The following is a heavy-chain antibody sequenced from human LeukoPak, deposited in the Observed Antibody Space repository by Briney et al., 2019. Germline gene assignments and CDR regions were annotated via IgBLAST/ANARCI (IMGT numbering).Heavy chain of an antibody. Sequence: TSETLSLTCSVSGYSIRSGYYWAWIRQPPGKGLEWIGSIFHSGSTYYNPSLKSRVTISVDTSKNQFSLKLRSVTAADTAVYYCARGSVLRYFDWGIYWGQGTLVTVSS. CDR3: ARGSVLRYFDWGIY. V-gene: IGHV4-38-2*02. D-gene: IGHD3-9*01. CDR1: GYSIRSGYY. J-gene: IGHJ4*02. CDR2: IFHSGST.